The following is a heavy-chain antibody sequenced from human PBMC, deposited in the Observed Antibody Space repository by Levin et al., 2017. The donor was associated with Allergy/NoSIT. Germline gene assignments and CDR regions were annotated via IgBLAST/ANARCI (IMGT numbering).Heavy chain of an antibody. CDR3: ASRGLSGWDFDY. CDR2: ISSSSSYT. CDR1: GFTFSDYY. J-gene: IGHJ4*02. D-gene: IGHD6-25*01. V-gene: IGHV3-11*03. Sequence: GESLKISCAASGFTFSDYYMSWIRQAPGKGLEWVSYISSSSSYTNYADSVKGRFTISRDNAKNSLYLQMNSLRAEDTAVYYCASRGLSGWDFDYWGQGTLVTVSS.